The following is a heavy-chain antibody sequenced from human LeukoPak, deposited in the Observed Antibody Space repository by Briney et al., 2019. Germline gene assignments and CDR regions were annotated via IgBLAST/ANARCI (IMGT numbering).Heavy chain of an antibody. J-gene: IGHJ4*02. Sequence: GGSLRLSCTASGFTFGDYAMSWVRQAPGKGLEWVGFIRSKAYGGTTEYAASVKGRFTISRDDSKSIAYLQMNSLKTEDTAVYYCTRGASVATILIDYWGQGTLVTVSS. CDR2: IRSKAYGGTT. D-gene: IGHD5-12*01. CDR3: TRGASVATILIDY. V-gene: IGHV3-49*04. CDR1: GFTFGDYA.